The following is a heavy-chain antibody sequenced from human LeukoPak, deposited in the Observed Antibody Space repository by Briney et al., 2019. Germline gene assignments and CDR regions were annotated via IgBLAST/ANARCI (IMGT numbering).Heavy chain of an antibody. V-gene: IGHV4-39*01. CDR1: GGSISSSSYY. D-gene: IGHD1-26*01. CDR3: ARHRSGTYYRFDY. J-gene: IGHJ4*02. Sequence: SQTPSLTCTVSGGSISSSSYYWGWIRQPPGKGLEWIGSIYYSGSTYYNPSLKSRVTISVDTSKNQFSLKLSSVTAADTAVYYCARHRSGTYYRFDYWGQGTLVTVSS. CDR2: IYYSGST.